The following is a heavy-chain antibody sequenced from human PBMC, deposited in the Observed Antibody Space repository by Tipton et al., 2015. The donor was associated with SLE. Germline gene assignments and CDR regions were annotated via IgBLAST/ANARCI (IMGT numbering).Heavy chain of an antibody. CDR1: GFTFSSYE. D-gene: IGHD4-17*01. V-gene: IGHV3-48*03. Sequence: SLRLSCAASGFTFSSYEMNWVRQAPGKGLEWVSYISSSGSTIYYADSVKGRFTISRDNAKNSLYLQMNSLRAEDTAVYYCAREGSTVTIGFDYWGQGTLVTVSS. CDR3: AREGSTVTIGFDY. CDR2: ISSSGSTI. J-gene: IGHJ4*02.